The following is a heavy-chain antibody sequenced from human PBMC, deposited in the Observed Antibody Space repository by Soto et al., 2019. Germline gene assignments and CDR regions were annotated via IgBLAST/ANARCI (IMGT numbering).Heavy chain of an antibody. CDR3: ARSWSLSGPFDY. CDR1: GFIFGDYA. Sequence: GGSLRLSCTASGFIFGDYALSWFRQAPGKGLEWVSFIKSKIYGETTDYAASVKGRFTISRDNSKSIAYLQMNSLKSEDAGVYYCARSWSLSGPFDYWGQGT. D-gene: IGHD6-13*01. CDR2: IKSKIYGETT. V-gene: IGHV3-49*03. J-gene: IGHJ4*02.